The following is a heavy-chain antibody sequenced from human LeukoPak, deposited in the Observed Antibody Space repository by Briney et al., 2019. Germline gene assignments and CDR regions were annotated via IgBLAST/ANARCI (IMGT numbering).Heavy chain of an antibody. Sequence: PGGSLRLSCAASGFTSSDYTMNWVRQAPGKGLEWVSGISVSDDSTHYADSVKGRFTMSRDNSNNMLYLQMNSLRAEDTAVYYCAKDRFCSSTNCPYDQWGQGTLVTVSS. CDR3: AKDRFCSSTNCPYDQ. CDR1: GFTSSDYT. V-gene: IGHV3-23*01. J-gene: IGHJ5*02. CDR2: ISVSDDST. D-gene: IGHD2-2*01.